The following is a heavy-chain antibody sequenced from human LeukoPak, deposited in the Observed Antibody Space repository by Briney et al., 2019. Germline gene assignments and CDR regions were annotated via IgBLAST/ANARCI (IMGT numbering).Heavy chain of an antibody. CDR2: IYYSGST. V-gene: IGHV4-39*01. Sequence: SETLSLTCTVSGGSISSSSYYWGWIRQPPGKGLEWIGSIYYSGSTYYNPSLKSRVTISVDTSKNQFSLKLSSVTAADTAVYYCARLHNPLLYLDYWGQGTLVTVSS. CDR3: ARLHNPLLYLDY. D-gene: IGHD2-15*01. CDR1: GGSISSSSYY. J-gene: IGHJ4*02.